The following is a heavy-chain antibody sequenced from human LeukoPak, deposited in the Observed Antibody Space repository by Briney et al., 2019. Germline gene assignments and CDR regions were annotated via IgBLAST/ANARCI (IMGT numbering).Heavy chain of an antibody. J-gene: IGHJ4*02. Sequence: VASVKVSCKASGYTFTNYGISWLRQAPGQGLEWMGWINPDTGNTNYAQKLQGRVTMTTDTSTSTAYMELRSLRSDDTAVYYCARVLRYFDGKGDYWGQGTLVTVSS. CDR1: GYTFTNYG. D-gene: IGHD3-9*01. CDR3: ARVLRYFDGKGDY. CDR2: INPDTGNT. V-gene: IGHV1-18*01.